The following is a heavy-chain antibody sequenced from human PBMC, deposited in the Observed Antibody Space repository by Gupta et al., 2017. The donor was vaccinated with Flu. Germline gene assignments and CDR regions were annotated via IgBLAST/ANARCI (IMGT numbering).Heavy chain of an antibody. Sequence: QVQLQESGPRLVKPSQTLSLTCTVSGGPISGGGYYWGWIRQHPGKGLEWIGNIYDNGNTNYNPSLKSRIDISIDTSENQFSLKLTSVTAADTAVYYCARDNYFMDVWGTGTTVTVSS. CDR3: ARDNYFMDV. J-gene: IGHJ6*03. V-gene: IGHV4-31*03. CDR2: IYDNGNT. CDR1: GGPISGGGYY.